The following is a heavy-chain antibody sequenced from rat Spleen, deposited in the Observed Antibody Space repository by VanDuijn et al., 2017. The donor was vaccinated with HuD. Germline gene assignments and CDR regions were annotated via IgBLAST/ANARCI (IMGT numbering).Heavy chain of an antibody. D-gene: IGHD3-4*01. CDR3: ARLRGNPYFDY. CDR1: NYSITSGYG. Sequence: EVQLQESGPGLVKPSQSLSLTCSVTNYSITSGYGWSWIRKFPGNKLEWMGYITGAGSTNYNPSLKSRISITRDTSKNQFFLQVNSVTTEETATYYCARLRGNPYFDYWGQGVMVTVSS. CDR2: ITGAGST. J-gene: IGHJ2*01. V-gene: IGHV3-3*01.